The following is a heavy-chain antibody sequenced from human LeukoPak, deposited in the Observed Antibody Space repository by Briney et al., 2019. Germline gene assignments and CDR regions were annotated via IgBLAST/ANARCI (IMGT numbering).Heavy chain of an antibody. V-gene: IGHV3-11*01. Sequence: GGSLRLSCAASGFTFSDYYMSWLRQAPGKGLEWVSYISSSGSTIYYADSVKGRFTISRDNTKNSLYLQMNSLRAEDTAVYYCARDYAIFGVVTPRYYGMDVWGQGTTVTVSS. J-gene: IGHJ6*02. CDR1: GFTFSDYY. CDR2: ISSSGSTI. CDR3: ARDYAIFGVVTPRYYGMDV. D-gene: IGHD3-3*01.